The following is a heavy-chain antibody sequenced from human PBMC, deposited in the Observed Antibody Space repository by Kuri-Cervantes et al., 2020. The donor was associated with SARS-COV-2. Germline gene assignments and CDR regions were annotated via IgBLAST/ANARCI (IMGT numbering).Heavy chain of an antibody. CDR1: GGSISGYY. CDR3: ARMYYDFWSGYYKYYFDY. J-gene: IGHJ4*02. D-gene: IGHD3-3*01. CDR2: IYYSGST. V-gene: IGHV4-59*01. Sequence: ESLKISCTVSGGSISGYYWSWIRQPPGKGLEWIGYIYYSGSTNYNPSLKSRVTISVDTSKNQFSLKLSSVTAADTAVYYCARMYYDFWSGYYKYYFDYWGQGTLVTVSS.